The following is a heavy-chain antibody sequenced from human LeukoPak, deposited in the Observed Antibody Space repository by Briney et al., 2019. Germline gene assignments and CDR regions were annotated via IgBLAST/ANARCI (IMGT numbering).Heavy chain of an antibody. D-gene: IGHD3-22*01. CDR3: ARDPDYYDSSGYYYYFDY. CDR1: GFTFSSYS. Sequence: PGGSLRLSCAASGFTFSSYSMNWVRQAPGKGLEWVSYISSSSSTIYYADSVKGRFTISRDNAKNSLYLQMNSLRDEDTAVYYCARDPDYYDSSGYYYYFDYWGQGTLVTVSS. V-gene: IGHV3-48*02. CDR2: ISSSSSTI. J-gene: IGHJ4*02.